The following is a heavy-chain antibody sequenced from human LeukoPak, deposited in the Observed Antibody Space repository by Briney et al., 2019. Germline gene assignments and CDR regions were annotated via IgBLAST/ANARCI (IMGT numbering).Heavy chain of an antibody. Sequence: GESLKISCKGSGYSFTSYWIGWVRQMPGKGLEWMGIIYPGDSDIRDSLSFQGPVTISADKFTSTAYLQWSTLKASDTAMYYCARRDGSGWGSFDYWGQGTLVTVSS. J-gene: IGHJ4*02. CDR2: IYPGDSDI. V-gene: IGHV5-51*01. CDR3: ARRDGSGWGSFDY. D-gene: IGHD6-19*01. CDR1: GYSFTSYW.